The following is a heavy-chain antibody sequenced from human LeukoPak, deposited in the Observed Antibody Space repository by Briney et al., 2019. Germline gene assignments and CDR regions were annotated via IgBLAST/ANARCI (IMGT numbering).Heavy chain of an antibody. J-gene: IGHJ5*02. Sequence: SETLSLTCAVSGGSISSGGYSWSWIRQPPGKGLEWIGYIYHSGSTYYNPSLKSRVTISVDRSKNQFSLKLSSVTAADTAVYYCAAGYSSSWFDNWGQGTLVTVSS. D-gene: IGHD6-13*01. V-gene: IGHV4-30-2*01. CDR3: AAGYSSSWFDN. CDR2: IYHSGST. CDR1: GGSISSGGYS.